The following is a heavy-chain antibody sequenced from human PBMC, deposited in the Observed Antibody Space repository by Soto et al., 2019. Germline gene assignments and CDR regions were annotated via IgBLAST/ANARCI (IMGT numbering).Heavy chain of an antibody. J-gene: IGHJ4*02. D-gene: IGHD6-6*01. V-gene: IGHV1-2*02. CDR2: INPNSGGT. CDR1: GYTFTGYY. CDR3: ARDEVSSSVFDY. Sequence: ASVKVSCKASGYTFTGYYMHWVRQAPGQGLEWMGWINPNSGGTNYAQKFQGRVTMTRDTSISTAYMELSRLRSDDTAVYYCARDEVSSSVFDYSGQVTMGTVSS.